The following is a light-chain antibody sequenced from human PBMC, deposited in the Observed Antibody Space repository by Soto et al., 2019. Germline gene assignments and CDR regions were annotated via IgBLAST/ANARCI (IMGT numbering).Light chain of an antibody. CDR3: HQYGGSPQT. J-gene: IGKJ1*01. CDR2: GAS. CDR1: QSVSNY. V-gene: IGKV3-20*01. Sequence: EIGLTQSPGILSLSPGERATLSCRASQSVSNYLAWYQRKPGQAPRLLIYGASSRATGIPDRFSGSGSGTDFTLTISRLEPEDFAVYYCHQYGGSPQTFGQGTKVEIK.